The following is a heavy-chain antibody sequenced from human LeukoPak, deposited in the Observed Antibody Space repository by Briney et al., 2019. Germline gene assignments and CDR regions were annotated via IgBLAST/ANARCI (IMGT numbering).Heavy chain of an antibody. V-gene: IGHV4-34*01. CDR1: GVSFSCFY. CDR2: INRGGST. D-gene: IGHD3-10*01. CDR3: ARGDASGSYYNSY. J-gene: IGHJ4*02. Sequence: PSETLSLTCAGYGVSFSCFYWSWIRQPPGKGLEWIGEINRGGSTEDNPSLKGRITILENTSKTQFLVSLRLVTAADTAGYYGARGDASGSYYNSYWGQGTLVTVSS.